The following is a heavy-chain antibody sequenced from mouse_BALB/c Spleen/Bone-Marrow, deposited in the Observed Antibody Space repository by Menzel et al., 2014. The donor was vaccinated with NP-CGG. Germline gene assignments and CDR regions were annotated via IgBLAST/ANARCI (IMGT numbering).Heavy chain of an antibody. D-gene: IGHD3-3*01. CDR2: IDPANGNT. CDR3: VYARDWYFDV. Sequence: EVQLQQSGAELVKPGASVKLSCTASGFNIKDTYMHWVKERPEQGLEWIGRIDPANGNTKYDPKFQGKATITADTSSNTAYLQLSSLTSEDTAVYYCVYARDWYFDVWGAGTTVTVSS. CDR1: GFNIKDTY. V-gene: IGHV14-3*02. J-gene: IGHJ1*01.